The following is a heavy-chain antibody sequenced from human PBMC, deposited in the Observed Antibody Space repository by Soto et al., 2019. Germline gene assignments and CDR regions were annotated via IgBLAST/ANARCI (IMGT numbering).Heavy chain of an antibody. CDR3: AESLYYDYWSWFDP. Sequence: SVKVSCKASGGTFSSYAISWVRQASGQGPEWMGGIIPMFGTAIYAQKFQGRVTITADESTSTAYMELSSLRSEDTAVYYCAESLYYDYWSWFDPWGQGTLVTVSS. CDR1: GGTFSSYA. CDR2: IIPMFGTA. D-gene: IGHD3-3*01. V-gene: IGHV1-69*13. J-gene: IGHJ5*02.